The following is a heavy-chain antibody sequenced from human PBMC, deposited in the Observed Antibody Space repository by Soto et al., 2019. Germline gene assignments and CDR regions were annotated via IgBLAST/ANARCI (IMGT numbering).Heavy chain of an antibody. J-gene: IGHJ4*02. CDR2: IKADGSEK. D-gene: IGHD3-22*01. CDR3: ARAIGVEGAR. V-gene: IGHV3-7*04. CDR1: GFSFSSYW. Sequence: GESLKISCATSGFSFSSYWMHWVRQAPGKGLEWVANIKADGSEKYYVDSVKGRFTISRDNTKNSLFLQMNSLRAEDTAVYYCARAIGVEGARWGQGTLVTVSS.